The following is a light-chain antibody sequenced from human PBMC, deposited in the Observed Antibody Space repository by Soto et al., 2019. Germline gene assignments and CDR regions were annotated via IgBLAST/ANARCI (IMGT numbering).Light chain of an antibody. CDR3: SSYVVSYNWV. J-gene: IGLJ3*02. Sequence: QSALTQPPSASGSPGQSVTISCTGTSSDVGAYDYVSWFQQHPGKAPKLIIYQVTKRPSGVPDRFSGSKSGNTASLTVSGFQAEDEADYFCSSYVVSYNWVFGGGTKLTVL. CDR2: QVT. V-gene: IGLV2-8*01. CDR1: SSDVGAYDY.